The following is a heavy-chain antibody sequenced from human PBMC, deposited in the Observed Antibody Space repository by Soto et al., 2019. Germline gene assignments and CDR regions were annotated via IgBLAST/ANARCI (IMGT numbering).Heavy chain of an antibody. Sequence: QVQLQESGPGLVKPSETLSLTCTVSSDSISRYYWSWIRQPPGKRLEWIGYISYCGSTDYNPSLKSRVTISGGTSKHQFSLKVSSVTAADTAVYYCARGTSWQLPFDYWGQGTLVTVSS. CDR3: ARGTSWQLPFDY. D-gene: IGHD6-13*01. J-gene: IGHJ4*02. CDR1: SDSISRYY. V-gene: IGHV4-59*01. CDR2: ISYCGST.